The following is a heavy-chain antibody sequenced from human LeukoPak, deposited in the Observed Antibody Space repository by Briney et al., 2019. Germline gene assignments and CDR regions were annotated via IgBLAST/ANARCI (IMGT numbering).Heavy chain of an antibody. D-gene: IGHD3-22*01. V-gene: IGHV4-4*07. Sequence: SETLSLTCTVSGGSISSYYWSWIRQPAGKGLEWIGRIYTSGSTNYNPSLKSRVTISVDTSKNQFSLKLSSVTAADTAVYYCARGDSSGYFNNAFDIWGQGTMVTVSS. CDR1: GGSISSYY. CDR2: IYTSGST. CDR3: ARGDSSGYFNNAFDI. J-gene: IGHJ3*02.